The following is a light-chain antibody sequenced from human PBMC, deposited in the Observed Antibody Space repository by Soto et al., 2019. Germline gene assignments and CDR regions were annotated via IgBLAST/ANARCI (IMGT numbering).Light chain of an antibody. CDR1: SSDVGGYNY. CDR2: EVS. J-gene: IGLJ1*01. V-gene: IGLV2-14*01. CDR3: RSYTSSSTYV. Sequence: QSVLTQPASVSGSPGQSITISCTGTSSDVGGYNYVSWYQQHPGKAPKLMIYEVSNRPSGVSNRFSGSKSGNTASLNISGLQAEDEADYYCRSYTSSSTYVLATGTKV.